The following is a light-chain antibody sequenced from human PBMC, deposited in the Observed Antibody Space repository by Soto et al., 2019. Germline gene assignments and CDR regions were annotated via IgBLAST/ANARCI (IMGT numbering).Light chain of an antibody. Sequence: EVVLTQSPGTLSLSLGERATLSCRASQSVSSNYLTWYQQKPGQAPRLLIYGASSRATGIPDRFSGSGSGTDFTLTISRLEPEDFAVYYCQQYGSSPQTFGQGTKVEIK. CDR1: QSVSSNY. CDR3: QQYGSSPQT. V-gene: IGKV3-20*01. CDR2: GAS. J-gene: IGKJ1*01.